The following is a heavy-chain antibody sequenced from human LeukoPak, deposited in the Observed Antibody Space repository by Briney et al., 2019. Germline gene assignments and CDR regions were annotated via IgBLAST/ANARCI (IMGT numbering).Heavy chain of an antibody. CDR1: GDSVSSNSVT. D-gene: IGHD3-10*01. CDR2: TYYRFKWFN. J-gene: IGHJ3*02. V-gene: IGHV6-1*01. CDR3: ARGVFPAFDI. Sequence: SRTLSLTCDISGDSVSSNSVTWNSIRQSPSRGLEWLGRTYYRFKWFNDYAVSVRSRITINPDTSKNQFSLQLNSVTPEDTAVYYCARGVFPAFDIWGQGTMVTVSS.